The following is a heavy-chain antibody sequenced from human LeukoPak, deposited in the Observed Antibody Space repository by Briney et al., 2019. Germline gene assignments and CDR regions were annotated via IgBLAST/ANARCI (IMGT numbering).Heavy chain of an antibody. J-gene: IGHJ4*02. Sequence: ASVKVSCKTSGYTFTSYGISWVRQAPGQGLEWMGWINPNSGGTNYAQKFQGRVTMTRDTSISTAYMELSRLRSDDTAVYYCARELYYGSGSYAYFDYWGQGTLVTVSS. V-gene: IGHV1-2*02. CDR1: GYTFTSYG. D-gene: IGHD3-10*01. CDR3: ARELYYGSGSYAYFDY. CDR2: INPNSGGT.